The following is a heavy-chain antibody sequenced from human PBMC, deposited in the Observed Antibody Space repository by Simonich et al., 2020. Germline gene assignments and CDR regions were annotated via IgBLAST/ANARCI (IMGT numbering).Heavy chain of an antibody. CDR1: GGSIISRSYY. Sequence: QLQLQESGPGLVKPSETLSLTCTVSGGSIISRSYYWGCFRQPQWKGREWFGSSHYSGHTYYNPSLKRRVTLSVDTSKNQFSLKLSSVTAADTAVYYCARHKGYCSGGSCYSHWYFDLWGRGTLVTVSS. V-gene: IGHV4-39*01. D-gene: IGHD2-15*01. CDR2: SHYSGHT. CDR3: ARHKGYCSGGSCYSHWYFDL. J-gene: IGHJ2*01.